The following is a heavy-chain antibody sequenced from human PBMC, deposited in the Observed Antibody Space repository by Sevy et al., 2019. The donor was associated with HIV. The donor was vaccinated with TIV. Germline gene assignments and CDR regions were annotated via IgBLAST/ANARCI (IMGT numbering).Heavy chain of an antibody. V-gene: IGHV3-30-3*01. J-gene: IGHJ4*02. CDR3: ARSRPRRFGGFDY. CDR1: GVTFSTYA. D-gene: IGHD3-10*01. Sequence: GGSLRLSCAASGVTFSTYAMHWVRQAPGKGLEWVAVISFDGSTEHYADSVKGRFTISRDNSKNTLSLQMHSLRPEDTAVYYCARSRPRRFGGFDYWGQGTLVTVSS. CDR2: ISFDGSTE.